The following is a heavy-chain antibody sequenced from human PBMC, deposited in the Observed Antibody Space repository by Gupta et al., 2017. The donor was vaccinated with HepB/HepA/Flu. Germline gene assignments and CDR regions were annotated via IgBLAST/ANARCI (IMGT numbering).Heavy chain of an antibody. CDR2: ISYDGSNK. Sequence: TFSSYAMHWVRQAPGKGLEWVAVISYDGSNKYYADSVKGRFTISRDNSKNTLYLQMNSLRAEDTAVYYCARVERGVFDYWGQGTLVTVSS. CDR3: ARVERGVFDY. CDR1: TFSSYA. V-gene: IGHV3-30-3*01. J-gene: IGHJ4*02. D-gene: IGHD1-1*01.